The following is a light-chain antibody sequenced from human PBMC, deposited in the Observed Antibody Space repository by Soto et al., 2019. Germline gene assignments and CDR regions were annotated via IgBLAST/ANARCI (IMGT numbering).Light chain of an antibody. J-gene: IGLJ1*01. CDR3: CSYAGSYPYV. CDR1: SSDIGGYNY. CDR2: DVT. V-gene: IGLV2-11*01. Sequence: QSVLTQPRSVSGSHGQSVTISCTETSSDIGGYNYVSWYQQHPGKAPRLVIYDVTQRPSGVPDRFSASRSGNTASLTISGLQAEDEADYYCCSYAGSYPYVFGTGTKVTVL.